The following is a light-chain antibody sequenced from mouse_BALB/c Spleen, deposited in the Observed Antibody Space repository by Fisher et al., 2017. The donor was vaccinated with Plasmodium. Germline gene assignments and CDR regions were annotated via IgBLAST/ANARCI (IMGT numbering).Light chain of an antibody. V-gene: IGKV1-135*01. CDR2: LVS. Sequence: VITQSTLTLSLTIGQPASISCKSSQSLLASDGRTYLNWLLQRPGRSPKRLISLVSELDSGVPDRFTGSGSGIDFTLKIRSVEAEDLGVYFCFQTTHLPLTFGAGTKLELK. CDR1: QSLLASDGRTY. J-gene: IGKJ5*01. CDR3: FQTTHLPLT.